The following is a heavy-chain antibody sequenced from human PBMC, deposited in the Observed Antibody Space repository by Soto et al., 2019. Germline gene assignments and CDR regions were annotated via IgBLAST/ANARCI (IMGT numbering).Heavy chain of an antibody. J-gene: IGHJ6*02. D-gene: IGHD2-2*01. V-gene: IGHV5-10-1*01. Sequence: PGESLKISCKGSGYSFTSYWISWVRQMPGKGLEWMGRIDPSDSYTNYSPSFQGHVTISADKSISTAYLQWSSLKASDTAMCYCARHCSSTSCYPNYYYYGMDVWGQGTTVTVSS. CDR3: ARHCSSTSCYPNYYYYGMDV. CDR1: GYSFTSYW. CDR2: IDPSDSYT.